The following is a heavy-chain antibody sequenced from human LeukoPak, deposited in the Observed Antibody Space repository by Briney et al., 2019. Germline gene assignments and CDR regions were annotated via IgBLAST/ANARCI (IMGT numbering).Heavy chain of an antibody. CDR2: IYYSGST. J-gene: IGHJ3*02. CDR3: ARERSINYYDSSGYPSDAFDI. CDR1: GGSISSYY. V-gene: IGHV4-59*01. D-gene: IGHD3-22*01. Sequence: SETLSLICTVSGGSISSYYWSWIRQPPGKGLEWIGYIYYSGSTSYNPSLKSRVTISVDTSKDQFSLKLSSVTAADTAVYYCARERSINYYDSSGYPSDAFDIWGQGTMVTVSS.